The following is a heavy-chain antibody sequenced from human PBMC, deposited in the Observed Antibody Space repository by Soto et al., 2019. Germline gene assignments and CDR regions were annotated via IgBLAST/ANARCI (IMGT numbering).Heavy chain of an antibody. CDR3: ARGLTTMIVVVIPWFDP. V-gene: IGHV3-30-3*01. CDR1: GFTFSSYA. J-gene: IGHJ5*02. CDR2: ISYDGSNK. Sequence: GGSLRLSCAASGFTFSSYAMHWVRQAPGKGLEWVAVISYDGSNKYYADSVKGRFTISRDNSKNTLYLQMNSLRAEDTAVYYCARGLTTMIVVVIPWFDPWGQGTLVTAPQ. D-gene: IGHD3-22*01.